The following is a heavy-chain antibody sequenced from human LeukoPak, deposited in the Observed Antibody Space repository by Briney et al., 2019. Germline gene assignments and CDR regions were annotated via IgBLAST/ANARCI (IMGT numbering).Heavy chain of an antibody. J-gene: IGHJ4*02. CDR3: AKELDTMFFDY. V-gene: IGHV3-43*01. CDR2: AGWAGGTT. CDR1: GFNFDRYT. Sequence: SGGSLRLSCATSGFNFDRYTIHWVRQAPGKGLEWVSLAGWAGGTTYYSDSVRGRFTISRDSGKNSVYLQMNSLTTDDTAFYFCAKELDTMFFDYWGXGALVTVSS. D-gene: IGHD3-10*02.